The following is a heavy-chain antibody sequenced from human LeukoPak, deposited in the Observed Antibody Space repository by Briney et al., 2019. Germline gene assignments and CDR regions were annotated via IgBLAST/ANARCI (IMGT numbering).Heavy chain of an antibody. CDR1: GGSISSGPYY. V-gene: IGHV4-39*07. Sequence: SEALSLTCTVSGGSISSGPYYWGWIRQPPGKGLEWIGNIYYGENTYYNPSLKSRVTISIDTSKNQFSLKLSSVTAADTAVYYCARVQGYCSGGSCYPRNYMDVWGKGDHGHHLL. J-gene: IGHJ6*03. D-gene: IGHD2-15*01. CDR3: ARVQGYCSGGSCYPRNYMDV. CDR2: IYYGENT.